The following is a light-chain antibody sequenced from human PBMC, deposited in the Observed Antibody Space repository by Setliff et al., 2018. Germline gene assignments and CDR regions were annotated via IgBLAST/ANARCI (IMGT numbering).Light chain of an antibody. CDR1: SSDVGLYDY. Sequence: QSVLTQPASVSGSPGQSITISCTGTSSDVGLYDYVSWYQQHPGKAPKLIISEVTVRPSGVSNRFSGSKSGNTASLTISGLQAGDEADYYCSSSTISTTYVFGTGTKGTVL. CDR3: SSSTISTTYV. J-gene: IGLJ1*01. CDR2: EVT. V-gene: IGLV2-14*01.